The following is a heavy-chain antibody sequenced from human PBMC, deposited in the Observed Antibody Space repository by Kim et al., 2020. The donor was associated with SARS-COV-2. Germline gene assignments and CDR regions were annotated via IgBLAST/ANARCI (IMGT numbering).Heavy chain of an antibody. CDR1: GFTFSSYE. J-gene: IGHJ6*02. Sequence: GGSLRLSCAASGFTFSSYEMNWVRQAPGKGLEWVSYISYSGSTIYYADSVKGRFTISRDNAKNSLYLQMNSLRAEDTAVYYCARGGYTAMASYYYYGMDVWGQGTTVTVS. D-gene: IGHD5-18*01. V-gene: IGHV3-48*03. CDR2: ISYSGSTI. CDR3: ARGGYTAMASYYYYGMDV.